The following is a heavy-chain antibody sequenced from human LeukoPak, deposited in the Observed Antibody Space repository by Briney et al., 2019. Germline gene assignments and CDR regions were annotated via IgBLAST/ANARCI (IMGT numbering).Heavy chain of an antibody. D-gene: IGHD2-2*01. J-gene: IGHJ4*02. CDR2: ISGSGGST. CDR3: PKHKPIVVVPAATHNDY. V-gene: IGHV3-23*01. CDR1: GFTFSSYA. Sequence: TGGSLRLSCAASGFTFSSYAMSWVRQAPGKGLEWVSAISGSGGSTYYADSVKGRFTISRDNSKNTLYLQMNSLRAEDTAVYYCPKHKPIVVVPAATHNDYWGQGTLVTVSS.